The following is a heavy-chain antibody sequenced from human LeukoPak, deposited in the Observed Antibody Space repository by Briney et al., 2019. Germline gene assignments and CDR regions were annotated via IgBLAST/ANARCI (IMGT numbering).Heavy chain of an antibody. CDR3: ARGVVDSSAKGI. CDR2: INHSGST. CDR1: GGSFSGYY. V-gene: IGHV4-34*01. D-gene: IGHD3-22*01. Sequence: SETLSLTCAVYGGSFSGYYWSWIRQPPGKGLEWIGEINHSGSTNYNPSLKSRVTISVDTSKNQFSLKLSSVTAADTAVYYCARGVVDSSAKGIWGQGTMVTVSS. J-gene: IGHJ3*02.